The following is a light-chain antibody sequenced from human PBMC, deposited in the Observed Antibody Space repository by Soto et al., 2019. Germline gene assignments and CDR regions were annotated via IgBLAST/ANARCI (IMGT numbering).Light chain of an antibody. Sequence: NFMLTQPHSVSESPGETVTISCTRTSGGMASNYVQWYQQRPGSAPTMVIYEHNQRASGVPDRFSGSTDGSSNSASLTISGLQTEDEADYYCQSYDSSFVLFGGGTKVTVL. CDR1: SGGMASNY. J-gene: IGLJ2*01. V-gene: IGLV6-57*04. CDR2: EHN. CDR3: QSYDSSFVL.